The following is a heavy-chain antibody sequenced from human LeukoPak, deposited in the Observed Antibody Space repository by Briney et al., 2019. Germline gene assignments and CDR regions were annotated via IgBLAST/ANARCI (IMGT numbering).Heavy chain of an antibody. Sequence: GRSLRLSCAASGFTFSSYAMHWVRQAPGKGLEWVAVISYDGSNKYYADSVKGRFTISRDNSKNTLYLQMNSLRAEDTAVYYCARADSSGHFDYWGQGTLVTVSS. CDR2: ISYDGSNK. CDR3: ARADSSGHFDY. CDR1: GFTFSSYA. V-gene: IGHV3-30-3*01. J-gene: IGHJ4*02. D-gene: IGHD3-22*01.